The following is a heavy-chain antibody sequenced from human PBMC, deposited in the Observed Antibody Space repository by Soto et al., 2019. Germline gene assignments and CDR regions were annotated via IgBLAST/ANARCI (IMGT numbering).Heavy chain of an antibody. D-gene: IGHD3-9*01. CDR1: GFSLSTSGVG. CDR3: AHRRYTGYYFDY. V-gene: IGHV2-5*02. Sequence: QITLKESGSTLVKPTQTLTLTCTFSGFSLSTSGVGVGWIRQPPGKALEWLALIYWDDDKRYSPSLKSRLTITKDTSKNQVVLTMTNMDPVDTATYYCAHRRYTGYYFDYWGQGTLVTVSS. J-gene: IGHJ4*02. CDR2: IYWDDDK.